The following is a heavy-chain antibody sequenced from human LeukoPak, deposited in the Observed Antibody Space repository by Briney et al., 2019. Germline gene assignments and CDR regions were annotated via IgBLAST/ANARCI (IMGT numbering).Heavy chain of an antibody. D-gene: IGHD3-22*01. CDR2: IIPILGIA. J-gene: IGHJ5*02. V-gene: IGHV1-69*04. CDR1: VGTFSSYA. Sequence: GASVKVSCKASVGTFSSYAISWVRQAPGQGLEWMGRIIPILGIANYAQKFQGRVTITADKSTSTAYMELSSLRSEDTAVYYCARDSGYYDSSGYDIPRFDPWGQGTLVTVSS. CDR3: ARDSGYYDSSGYDIPRFDP.